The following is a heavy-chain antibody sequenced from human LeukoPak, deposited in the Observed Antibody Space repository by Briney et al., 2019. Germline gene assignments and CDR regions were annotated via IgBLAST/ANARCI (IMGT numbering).Heavy chain of an antibody. Sequence: GGSLRLSCAASGFTFDNYAMSWVRQVPGKGLEWVSAVSAGGTTHYGDSVRGRFTVSRDNSKNTLYLQMSSLRAEDTAVYYCAKQGYSSWYEYWGQGTLVTVSS. J-gene: IGHJ4*02. D-gene: IGHD6-13*01. CDR3: AKQGYSSWYEY. V-gene: IGHV3-23*01. CDR2: VSAGGTT. CDR1: GFTFDNYA.